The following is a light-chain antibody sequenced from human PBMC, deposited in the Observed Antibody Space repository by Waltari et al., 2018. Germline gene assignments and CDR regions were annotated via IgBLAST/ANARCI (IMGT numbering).Light chain of an antibody. J-gene: IGLJ1*01. CDR2: GQN. Sequence: SSDLTQDPAVSVALGQTVRLTFHGDSLRSYYATLYQQKPGQAPVRVIFGQNKRPSGIPDRFSGSSSRNTASLTITGAQAEDEADYYCSCRDNSGFRHVFGTGTKVTV. V-gene: IGLV3-19*01. CDR1: SLRSYY. CDR3: SCRDNSGFRHV.